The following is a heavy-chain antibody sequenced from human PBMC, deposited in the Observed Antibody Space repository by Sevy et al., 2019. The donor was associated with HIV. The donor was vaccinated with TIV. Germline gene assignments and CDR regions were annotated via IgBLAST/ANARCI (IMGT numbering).Heavy chain of an antibody. J-gene: IGHJ6*02. V-gene: IGHV4-59*01. Sequence: SETLSLTCTVSGGSISSYYWSWIRQPPGKGLEWIGYISYSGSTNDNPSLRSRVTISIDTSKNQFSLRLSSVSAADTAVYYCARGGGRTDSGMDIWGPGTTVTVSS. CDR1: GGSISSYY. D-gene: IGHD1-1*01. CDR2: ISYSGST. CDR3: ARGGGRTDSGMDI.